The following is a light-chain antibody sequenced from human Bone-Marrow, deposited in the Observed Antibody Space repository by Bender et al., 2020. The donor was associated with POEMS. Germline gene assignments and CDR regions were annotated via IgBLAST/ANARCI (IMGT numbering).Light chain of an antibody. CDR3: QVWDGSTDRRI. CDR2: DDS. J-gene: IGLJ2*01. Sequence: SYVLTQPPSVSVAPGQTAGITCGGKNIIGKSVHWYQQKPGQAPVLVVYDDSDRPSGIPERFSGSKSGNTANLTISRVEAGDEADYYCQVWDGSTDRRIIGGGTKVTVL. CDR1: NIIGKS. V-gene: IGLV3-21*02.